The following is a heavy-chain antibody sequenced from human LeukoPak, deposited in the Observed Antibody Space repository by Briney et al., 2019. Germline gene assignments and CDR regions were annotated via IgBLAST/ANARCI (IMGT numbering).Heavy chain of an antibody. D-gene: IGHD2-2*01. V-gene: IGHV4-59*01. CDR2: IYYSGST. CDR1: GGSISSYY. J-gene: IGHJ4*02. Sequence: PSETLSLTCTVSGGSISSYYWSWIRQPPGKGLEWIGYIYYSGSTNYNPSLKSRVTISVDTSKNQFSLKLSSVTAADTAVYYCARVRRYCSSTSCYRRIDYWGQGTLVTVSS. CDR3: ARVRRYCSSTSCYRRIDY.